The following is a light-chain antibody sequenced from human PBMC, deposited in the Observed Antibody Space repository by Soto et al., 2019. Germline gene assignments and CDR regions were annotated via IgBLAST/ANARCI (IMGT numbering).Light chain of an antibody. CDR3: SSYAGSYTVV. Sequence: QSVLTQPPSASVSPGQRVTISCSGSRSNIGTNTVNWYQHLPGTAPKLLIFSNDQRPSGVPDRFSGSKSGTSASLAISGLQSEDEADYYCSSYAGSYTVVFGGGTKLTVL. CDR2: SND. J-gene: IGLJ2*01. V-gene: IGLV1-44*01. CDR1: RSNIGTNT.